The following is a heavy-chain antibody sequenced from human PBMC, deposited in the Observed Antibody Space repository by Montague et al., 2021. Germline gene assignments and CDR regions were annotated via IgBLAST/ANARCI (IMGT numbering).Heavy chain of an antibody. CDR2: IYYSGNF. CDR3: ARVFSSWYVGWFDP. V-gene: IGHV4-39*07. J-gene: IGHJ5*02. Sequence: SETLSLTCTVSGASITSNIYYWGWTRQSPGKGLEWIGSIYYSGNFFYQPSLKSRITMAVDTSKNQFSLKLSSVTAADTAIYYCARVFSSWYVGWFDPWGQGTLVTVSS. CDR1: GASITSNIYY. D-gene: IGHD6-13*01.